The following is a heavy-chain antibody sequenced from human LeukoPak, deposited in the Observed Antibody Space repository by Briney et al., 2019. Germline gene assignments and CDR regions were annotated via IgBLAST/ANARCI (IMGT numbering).Heavy chain of an antibody. CDR2: LSGSGAGT. Sequence: GGPLRLSCAASGFTFSDYALGWVRQAPGRGLEWVATLSGSGAGTYYSDSVQGRFTISRDNSKRTLFLQMNCLRAEDTAFYYCAKTRGAGSYYNLVEDYWGQGTLVTVSS. D-gene: IGHD3-10*01. CDR3: AKTRGAGSYYNLVEDY. V-gene: IGHV3-23*01. J-gene: IGHJ4*02. CDR1: GFTFSDYA.